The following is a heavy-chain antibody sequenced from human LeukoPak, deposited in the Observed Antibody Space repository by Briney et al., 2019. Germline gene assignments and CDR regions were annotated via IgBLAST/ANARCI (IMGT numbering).Heavy chain of an antibody. Sequence: SVKVSCKASGGTFSSYAISWVRQAPGQGLEWMGGIIPIFGTANYAQKFQGRVTITADESTSTAYMELSSLRSEDTAVYYCARDVLPDWYFDLWGRGTLVTVSS. CDR3: ARDVLPDWYFDL. V-gene: IGHV1-69*13. J-gene: IGHJ2*01. CDR2: IIPIFGTA. CDR1: GGTFSSYA. D-gene: IGHD2-15*01.